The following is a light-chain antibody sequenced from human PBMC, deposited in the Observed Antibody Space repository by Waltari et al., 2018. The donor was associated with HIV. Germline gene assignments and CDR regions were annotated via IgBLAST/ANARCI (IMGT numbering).Light chain of an antibody. CDR2: EVS. Sequence: QSALTQPASVSGSPGQSITIPCTGTSSDVGGYNYVSWYQQYPGKAPKLLIYEVSQRPSGVSNRFSGSKSGNTASLTISGLQAEDEADYYCSSYTSTSTWVFGGGTKLTVL. CDR1: SSDVGGYNY. CDR3: SSYTSTSTWV. V-gene: IGLV2-14*01. J-gene: IGLJ3*02.